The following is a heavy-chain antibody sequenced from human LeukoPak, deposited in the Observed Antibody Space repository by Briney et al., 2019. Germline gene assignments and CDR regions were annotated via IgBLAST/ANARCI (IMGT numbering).Heavy chain of an antibody. D-gene: IGHD3-3*01. CDR1: GYTFTGYY. CDR2: INPNSGGT. J-gene: IGHJ3*02. CDR3: ARAILGQDDAFDI. Sequence: GASVKVSCKASGYTFTGYYMHWVRQAPGQGLEWMGWINPNSGGTNYAQKFQGWVTMTRDTSISTAYMELSRLRSDDTAVYYCARAILGQDDAFDIWGQGTMVTVSS. V-gene: IGHV1-2*04.